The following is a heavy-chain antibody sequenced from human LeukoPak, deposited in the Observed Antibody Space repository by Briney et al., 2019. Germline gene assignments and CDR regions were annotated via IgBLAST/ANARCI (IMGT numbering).Heavy chain of an antibody. CDR3: VRDGGYTGGWTYGAGDY. CDR2: ISNDGNEK. Sequence: PGGSLRLSCAASGFTFSAYVMHWVRQAPGQGLECVAVISNDGNEKYYADSVKGRFSISRDNSKNTLYLQMSSLRTEDTAVYYCVRDGGYTGGWTYGAGDYWGQGNLVTVSS. D-gene: IGHD2-8*02. V-gene: IGHV3-30*04. J-gene: IGHJ4*01. CDR1: GFTFSAYV.